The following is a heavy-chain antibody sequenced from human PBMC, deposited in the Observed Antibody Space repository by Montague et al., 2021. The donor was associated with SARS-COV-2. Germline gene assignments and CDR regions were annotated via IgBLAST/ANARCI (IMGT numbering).Heavy chain of an antibody. CDR3: ASLTLGYCSSTRCYSDWFDP. D-gene: IGHD2-2*02. CDR1: GGSFSGYY. CDR2: INHSGST. V-gene: IGHV4-34*01. J-gene: IGHJ5*02. Sequence: SETLSLTCAVYGGSFSGYYWSWIRQPPGKGLEWIGEINHSGSTNYNPSLTSRVTISVDTSTNQFSLKLSSVTAADTAVYYCASLTLGYCSSTRCYSDWFDPWGQGTLVTVSS.